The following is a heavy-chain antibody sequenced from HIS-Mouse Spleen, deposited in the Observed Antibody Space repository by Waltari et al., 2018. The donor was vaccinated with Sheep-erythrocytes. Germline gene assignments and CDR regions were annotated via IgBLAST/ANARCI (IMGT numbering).Heavy chain of an antibody. CDR1: GFTFSSYS. Sequence: EVQLVESGGGLVKPWGSMRLSCAASGFTFSSYSMNWVRQAPGKGREWGSCISSSSSYIYYAVSVKGRFTISRDNAKNSLYLQMNSLRAEDTAVYYCARVASGATFDYWGQGTLVTVSS. CDR2: ISSSSSYI. V-gene: IGHV3-21*01. D-gene: IGHD1-26*01. J-gene: IGHJ4*02. CDR3: ARVASGATFDY.